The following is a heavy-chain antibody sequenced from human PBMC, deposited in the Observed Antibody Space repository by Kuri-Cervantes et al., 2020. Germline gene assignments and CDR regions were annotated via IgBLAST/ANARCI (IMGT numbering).Heavy chain of an antibody. D-gene: IGHD2-15*01. CDR2: IWYDGSNK. J-gene: IGHJ4*02. CDR1: GFTFSSYG. Sequence: GRSLRLPCAASGFTFSSYGMHWVRQAPGKGLEWVAVIWYDGSNKYYADSVKGRFTISRDNSKNTLYLQMNSLRAEDTAVYYCARQELGYCSGGSCYSGGTLFDYWGQGTLVTVSS. V-gene: IGHV3-33*01. CDR3: ARQELGYCSGGSCYSGGTLFDY.